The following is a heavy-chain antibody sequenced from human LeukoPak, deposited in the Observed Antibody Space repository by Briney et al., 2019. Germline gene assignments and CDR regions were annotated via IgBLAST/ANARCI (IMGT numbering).Heavy chain of an antibody. Sequence: GGSLRLSCAASVFTFSDYYMSWIRQAPGKGLELVSYISSSGSSIYYADSVKGRFTISRDNAKNSLYLQMNSLRAENTAVYYCAREAVAGAFDIWGQGTMVTVSS. CDR1: VFTFSDYY. CDR2: ISSSGSSI. CDR3: AREAVAGAFDI. J-gene: IGHJ3*02. D-gene: IGHD6-19*01. V-gene: IGHV3-11*01.